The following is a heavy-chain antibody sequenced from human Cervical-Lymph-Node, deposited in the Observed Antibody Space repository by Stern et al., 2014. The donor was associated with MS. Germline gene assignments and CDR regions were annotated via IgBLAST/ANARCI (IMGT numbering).Heavy chain of an antibody. CDR3: ARWDRVMVRPNFYYYGMDV. Sequence: VQLEESGPGLVKPSETLSLTCTISGDSISSYYWNWIRQSTGKGLEWIGYIYYSGITNYNPSLKSRVTISVDMSKNQFSLQLTSVTAADTAVYFCARWDRVMVRPNFYYYGMDVWGQGTTVIVSS. V-gene: IGHV4-59*01. D-gene: IGHD5-18*01. CDR2: IYYSGIT. CDR1: GDSISSYY. J-gene: IGHJ6*02.